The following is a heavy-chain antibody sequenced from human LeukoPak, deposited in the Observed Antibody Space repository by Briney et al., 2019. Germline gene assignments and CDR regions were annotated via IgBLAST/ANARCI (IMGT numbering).Heavy chain of an antibody. CDR1: GFTLSNYW. CDR3: ARFVVVTAGDY. V-gene: IGHV3-74*01. D-gene: IGHD2-21*02. J-gene: IGHJ4*01. Sequence: GGSLRLSCLASGFTLSNYWMHWVRQAPGKGLVWVARLHSNGAFTTYADSVKARFTISRDTAKNTLHLQMNSLRVEDTAVYYCARFVVVTAGDYWGQGTLVTVSS. CDR2: LHSNGAFT.